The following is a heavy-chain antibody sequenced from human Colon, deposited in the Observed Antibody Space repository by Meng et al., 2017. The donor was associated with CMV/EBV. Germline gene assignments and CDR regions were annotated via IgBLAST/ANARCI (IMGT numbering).Heavy chain of an antibody. D-gene: IGHD2-2*01. Sequence: LKISCAASGFTFSSYSMNWVRQAPGKGLEWVSYISSSSSTIYYADSVKGRFTISRDNAKNSLYLQMNSLRAEDTAIYYCATSPRHIVVGWTDYWGQGTLVTVSS. CDR2: ISSSSSTI. V-gene: IGHV3-48*04. CDR3: ATSPRHIVVGWTDY. CDR1: GFTFSSYS. J-gene: IGHJ4*02.